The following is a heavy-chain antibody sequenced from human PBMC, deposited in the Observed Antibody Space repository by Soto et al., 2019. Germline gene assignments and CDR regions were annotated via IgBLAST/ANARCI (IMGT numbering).Heavy chain of an antibody. D-gene: IGHD1-26*01. CDR3: ARDLNPEWELDAFDI. Sequence: GGSLRLSCAASGFTFSSYGMHWVRQAPGKGLEWVAVIWYDGSNKYYADSVKGRFTISRDNSKNTLYLQMNSLRAEDTAVYYCARDLNPEWELDAFDIWGQGTMVTVSS. CDR1: GFTFSSYG. CDR2: IWYDGSNK. J-gene: IGHJ3*02. V-gene: IGHV3-33*01.